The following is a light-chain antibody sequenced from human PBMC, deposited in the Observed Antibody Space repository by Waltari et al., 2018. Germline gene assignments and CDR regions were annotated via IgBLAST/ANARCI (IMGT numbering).Light chain of an antibody. CDR2: EDS. V-gene: IGLV3-21*02. J-gene: IGLJ2*01. CDR3: QVWDSDTDHVV. Sequence: YVLTQPPSVSVAPGQTARITCGGNNIESRSAHWNQQKAGQAPVLVIYEDSDRPPGIPERFSGFNSGNTATLTITRVEAGDEADYYCQVWDSDTDHVVFGGGTKLAVL. CDR1: NIESRS.